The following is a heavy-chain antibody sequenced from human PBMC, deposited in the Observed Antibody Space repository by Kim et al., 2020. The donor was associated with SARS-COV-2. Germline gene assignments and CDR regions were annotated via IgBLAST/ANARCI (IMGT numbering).Heavy chain of an antibody. V-gene: IGHV3-21*01. Sequence: ADSVKGRFTISRGNAKNSLYLQMNSLRAEDAAVYYCARWTSSGWYYVDYWGQGTLVTVSS. D-gene: IGHD6-19*01. J-gene: IGHJ4*02. CDR3: ARWTSSGWYYVDY.